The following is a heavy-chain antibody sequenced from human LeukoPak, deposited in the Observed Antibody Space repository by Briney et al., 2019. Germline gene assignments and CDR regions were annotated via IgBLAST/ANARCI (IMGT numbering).Heavy chain of an antibody. D-gene: IGHD3-22*01. CDR3: AKPSYYYDSSGYYY. CDR2: TWSDGSNK. V-gene: IGHV3-30*02. CDR1: GFTFSSYG. Sequence: GGSLRLSCAASGFTFSSYGMHWVRQAPGKGLEWVASTWSDGSNKYYADSVKGRFTISRDNSKNTLYLQMNSLRAEDTAVYYCAKPSYYYDSSGYYYWGQGTLVTVSS. J-gene: IGHJ4*02.